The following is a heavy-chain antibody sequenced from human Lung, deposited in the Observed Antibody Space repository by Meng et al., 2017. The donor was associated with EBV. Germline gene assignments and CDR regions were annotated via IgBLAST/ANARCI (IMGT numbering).Heavy chain of an antibody. CDR3: SFTES. V-gene: IGHV3-30*03. Sequence: QVQLVGSGGGVVQHGRSLRLSCAASGFTFSSYGMHWVRQAPGKGLEWVAVISYDGSNKYYADSVKGRFTISRDNSKNTLYLQMNSLRAEDTAVYYCSFTESWGQGTLVTVSS. D-gene: IGHD1-14*01. CDR2: ISYDGSNK. J-gene: IGHJ4*02. CDR1: GFTFSSYG.